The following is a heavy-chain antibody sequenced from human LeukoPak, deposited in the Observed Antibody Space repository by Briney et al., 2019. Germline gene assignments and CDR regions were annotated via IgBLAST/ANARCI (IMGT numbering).Heavy chain of an antibody. CDR2: INTDGSST. Sequence: GGSLRLSCAASGFTFSSYWMHWVRQAPGKGLVWVSRINTDGSSTSYADSVKGRFTISRDNAKNTLYLQMNSLRAEDTAVYYCARRCLRGNPNYYMDVWGKGTTVTVSS. J-gene: IGHJ6*03. D-gene: IGHD2/OR15-2a*01. CDR1: GFTFSSYW. V-gene: IGHV3-74*01. CDR3: ARRCLRGNPNYYMDV.